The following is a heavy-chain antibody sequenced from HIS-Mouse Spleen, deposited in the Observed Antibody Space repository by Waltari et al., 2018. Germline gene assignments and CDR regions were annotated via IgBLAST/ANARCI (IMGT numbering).Heavy chain of an antibody. CDR3: ARDGTTAY. J-gene: IGHJ4*02. D-gene: IGHD1-7*01. Sequence: QVHLVQSGAEVKKPGSSVTVSCQASGGPCSSYAISWVRQAPGQGLEWMGRIIPILGIANYEQKCQGRVTITADKSTSTAYMELSSLRSEDTAVYYCARDGTTAYWGQGTLVTVSS. V-gene: IGHV1-69*04. CDR1: GGPCSSYA. CDR2: IIPILGIA.